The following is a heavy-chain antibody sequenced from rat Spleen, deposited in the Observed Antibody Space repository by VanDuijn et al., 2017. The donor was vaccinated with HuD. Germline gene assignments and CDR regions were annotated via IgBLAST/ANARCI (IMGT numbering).Heavy chain of an antibody. V-gene: IGHV2-72*01. Sequence: QVQLKESGPGLVQPSQTLSLTCTVSGFSLTSYHVSWVRQPPGKSLVWMGTIWAGGGTYYNSAVQSRLSISRDTSKSQVFLKMNSLQPEDTGTYYCARRTGSGVMDAWGQGASVTVSS. J-gene: IGHJ4*01. CDR2: IWAGGGT. D-gene: IGHD5-1*01. CDR1: GFSLTSYH. CDR3: ARRTGSGVMDA.